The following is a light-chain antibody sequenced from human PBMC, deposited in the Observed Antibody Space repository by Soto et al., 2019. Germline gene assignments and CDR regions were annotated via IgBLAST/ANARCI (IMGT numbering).Light chain of an antibody. V-gene: IGKV3-11*01. CDR3: QQGSTWPWT. CDR1: QSVSSS. J-gene: IGKJ1*01. Sequence: EIVLTQSPATLSSSPGERATLSCRASQSVSSSLAWYQQKLGQAPRLLIYEASDRATGIPARFSGSGSGTDFTLIISSLEPEDFAVYYCQQGSTWPWTFGQGTKVEIK. CDR2: EAS.